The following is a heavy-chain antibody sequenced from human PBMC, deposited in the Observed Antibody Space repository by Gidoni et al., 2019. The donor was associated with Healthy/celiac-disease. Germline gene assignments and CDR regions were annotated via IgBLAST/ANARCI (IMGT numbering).Heavy chain of an antibody. Sequence: QVQLQESGPGLVKPSGTLSLTCPVSGGSISSSNWWSWVRQPPGKGLEWIGEIYHSGSTNYNPSLKSRVTISVDKSKNQFALKLSSVTAADTAVYYCAREAVYSRQAGYYRSWFDPWGQGTLVTVSS. D-gene: IGHD3-9*01. CDR2: IYHSGST. V-gene: IGHV4-4*02. CDR1: GGSISSSNW. CDR3: AREAVYSRQAGYYRSWFDP. J-gene: IGHJ5*02.